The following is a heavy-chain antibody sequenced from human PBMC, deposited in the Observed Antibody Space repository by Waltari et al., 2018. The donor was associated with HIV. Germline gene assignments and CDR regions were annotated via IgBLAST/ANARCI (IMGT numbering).Heavy chain of an antibody. CDR1: GGTFSSYA. V-gene: IGHV1-69*01. J-gene: IGHJ6*02. Sequence: QVQLVQSGAEVKKPGSSVKVSCKASGGTFSSYAISWVRQAPGQGLEWMGGIIPIFGTANYAQKFQGRVTITADESTSTAYMELSSLRSEDTAVYYCARDGRSDVVVPAAMEGYYYYGMDVWGQGTTVTVSS. CDR2: IIPIFGTA. CDR3: ARDGRSDVVVPAAMEGYYYYGMDV. D-gene: IGHD2-2*01.